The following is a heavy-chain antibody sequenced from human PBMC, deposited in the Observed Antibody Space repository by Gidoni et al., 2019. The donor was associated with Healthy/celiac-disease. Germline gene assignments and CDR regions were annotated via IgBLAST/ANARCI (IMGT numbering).Heavy chain of an antibody. D-gene: IGHD3-10*01. J-gene: IGHJ4*02. CDR2: IIPILGIA. Sequence: QVQLVQSGAEVKKPGSSVKVSCKASGGTFSSYTISWVRQAPGQGLEWMGRIIPILGIANYAQKFQGRVTITADKSTSTAYMELSSLRSEDTAVYYCARVPRGGSGSYYKDYWGQGTLVTVSS. CDR3: ARVPRGGSGSYYKDY. V-gene: IGHV1-69*02. CDR1: GGTFSSYT.